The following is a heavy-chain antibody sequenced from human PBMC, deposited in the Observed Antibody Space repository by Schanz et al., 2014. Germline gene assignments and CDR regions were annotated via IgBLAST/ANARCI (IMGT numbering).Heavy chain of an antibody. Sequence: QVQLQESGPGLVKPSETLSLTCVVSRHSFSSSNWWGWIRQPPGKGLEWIGYIYYSGNIYCNSSLKRRLTMSGDTSKNQIPRKLNSVPAVDTAVYYCARDSLRGATGGYGMDVWGQGTTVTVSS. CDR2: IYYSGNI. CDR3: ARDSLRGATGGYGMDV. D-gene: IGHD2-8*02. CDR1: RHSFSSSNW. V-gene: IGHV4-28*03. J-gene: IGHJ6*02.